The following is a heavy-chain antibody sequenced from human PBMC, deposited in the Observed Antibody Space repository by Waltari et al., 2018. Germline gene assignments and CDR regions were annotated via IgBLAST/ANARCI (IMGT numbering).Heavy chain of an antibody. V-gene: IGHV4-34*01. D-gene: IGHD3-10*01. J-gene: IGHJ4*02. Sequence: QVQLQQWGAGLLKPSETLSLTCAVYGGSFSGYYWSWIRQPPGKGLEWIGEINHSGSTNDNPSLKSRVTISVDTSKNQFSLKLSSVTAADTAVYYCARGYYYGSGSYIDYWGQGTLVTVSS. CDR1: GGSFSGYY. CDR3: ARGYYYGSGSYIDY. CDR2: INHSGST.